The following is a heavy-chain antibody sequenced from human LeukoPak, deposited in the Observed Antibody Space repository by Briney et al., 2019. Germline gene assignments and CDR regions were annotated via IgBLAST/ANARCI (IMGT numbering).Heavy chain of an antibody. CDR2: IRSDGSNK. CDR1: GFTFSNYA. D-gene: IGHD2-8*01. Sequence: GGSLRLSCAASGFTFSNYAMAWVRQTPGKGLEWMAFIRSDGSNKYYADSVKGRFSISRDSSKNILYLQMNSLRAEDTAVYYCAKDRCSNGVGCYYYYMDVWGKGTTVTISS. V-gene: IGHV3-30*02. J-gene: IGHJ6*03. CDR3: AKDRCSNGVGCYYYYMDV.